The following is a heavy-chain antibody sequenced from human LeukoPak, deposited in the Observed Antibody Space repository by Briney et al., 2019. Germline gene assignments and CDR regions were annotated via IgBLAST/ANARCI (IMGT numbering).Heavy chain of an antibody. Sequence: GGSLRLSCAASGFTLSSYSMNWVRQAPGKGLEGVSSIISSSSYIYYADSVKGRFTISRDNAKNSLYLQMNSLRAEDTAVYYCARAQVAVHFFDYWGQGTLVTVSS. CDR3: ARAQVAVHFFDY. CDR2: IISSSSYI. CDR1: GFTLSSYS. V-gene: IGHV3-21*01. D-gene: IGHD6-19*01. J-gene: IGHJ4*02.